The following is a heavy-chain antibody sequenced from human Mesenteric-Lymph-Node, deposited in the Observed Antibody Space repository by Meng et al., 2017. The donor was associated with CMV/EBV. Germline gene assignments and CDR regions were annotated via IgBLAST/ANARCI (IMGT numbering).Heavy chain of an antibody. J-gene: IGHJ4*02. V-gene: IGHV3-7*03. CDR1: GFIFSSYW. CDR3: TRQLRWHYFDY. CDR2: IKQDGSEI. Sequence: GESLKISCAASGFIFSSYWMSWVRQAPGKGLEWVANIKQDGSEIYYVDSVKGRFTISRDDSKSIAYLQMNSLKTEDTAVYYCTRQLRWHYFDYWGQGTLVTVSS. D-gene: IGHD4-23*01.